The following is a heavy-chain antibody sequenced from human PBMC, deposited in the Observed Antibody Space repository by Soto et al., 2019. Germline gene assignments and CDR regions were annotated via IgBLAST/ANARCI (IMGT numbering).Heavy chain of an antibody. CDR2: ISYDGSNK. CDR1: GFTFSSYG. CDR3: AKDQGGDYEGGMDV. Sequence: QVQLVESGGGVVQPGRSLRLSCAASGFTFSSYGMHWVRQAPGKGLEWVAVISYDGSNKYYADSVKGRFTISRDNSKNTLYLQMNSLRAEDTAVYYCAKDQGGDYEGGMDVWGQATTVTVSS. V-gene: IGHV3-30*18. J-gene: IGHJ6*02. D-gene: IGHD4-17*01.